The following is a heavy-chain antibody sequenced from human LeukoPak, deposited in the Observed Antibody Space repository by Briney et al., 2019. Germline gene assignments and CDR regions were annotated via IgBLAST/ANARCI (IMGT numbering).Heavy chain of an antibody. V-gene: IGHV5-51*01. Sequence: PGESLKISCKGSGYRFSNYWITWVRQMPGKVLRWMGIIYPTDSDTKYSPSFQGQVTISADKSITTAYLQWSSLQASDTAMYYCARQTATTTFDYWGQGTLVTVSS. CDR3: ARQTATTTFDY. D-gene: IGHD1/OR15-1a*01. CDR1: GYRFSNYW. J-gene: IGHJ4*02. CDR2: IYPTDSDT.